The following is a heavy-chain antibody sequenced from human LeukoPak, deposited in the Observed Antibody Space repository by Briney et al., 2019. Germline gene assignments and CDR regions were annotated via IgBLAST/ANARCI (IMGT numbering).Heavy chain of an antibody. CDR3: ARAYDRRVYDSSGYTNWFDP. V-gene: IGHV3-21*01. J-gene: IGHJ5*02. CDR1: GFTFSSYS. D-gene: IGHD3-22*01. CDR2: ISSSSSYI. Sequence: GGSLRLSCAASGFTFSSYSMNWVRQAPGKGLEWVSSISSSSSYIYYADSVKGRFTISRDNAKNSLYLQMNSLRAEDTAVYYCARAYDRRVYDSSGYTNWFDPWGQGTLVTVSS.